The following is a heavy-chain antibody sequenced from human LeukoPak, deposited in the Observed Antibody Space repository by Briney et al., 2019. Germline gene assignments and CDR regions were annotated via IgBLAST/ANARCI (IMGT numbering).Heavy chain of an antibody. V-gene: IGHV3-7*01. J-gene: IGHJ3*02. CDR3: AREGGFDI. Sequence: GGSLRLSCAASGFTFRSHWMSWVRQPPGDELEWVASIKQEGSEKYYVDSVKGRFTISRDNGKNSLYLQMNSLRAEDTAVYYCAREGGFDIWGQGTMVTVSS. CDR1: GFTFRSHW. CDR2: IKQEGSEK.